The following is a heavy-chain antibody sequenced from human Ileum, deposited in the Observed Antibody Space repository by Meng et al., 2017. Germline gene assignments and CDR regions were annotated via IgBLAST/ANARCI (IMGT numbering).Heavy chain of an antibody. V-gene: IGHV4-61*08. CDR1: GGSGSSAGYQ. CDR2: AST. Sequence: VQLDESGPGLVRPSDTLSLICTVSGGSGSSAGYQWGWIRQPPGKGLEWIGYASTNYNPSLKSRVTISLDTSKNQFSLKLSSVTAADTAVYYCARDHWGSLDYWGQGILVTVSS. D-gene: IGHD7-27*01. J-gene: IGHJ4*02. CDR3: ARDHWGSLDY.